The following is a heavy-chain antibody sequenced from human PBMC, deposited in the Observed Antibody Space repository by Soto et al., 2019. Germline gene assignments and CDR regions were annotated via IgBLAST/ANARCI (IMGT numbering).Heavy chain of an antibody. Sequence: PGGSLRLSCAASEFTFSNYWMCWVRQAPGKGLEWVANIKQDGSDKYYVDSLKGRFTITRDNARISLYLQMNSLRAEDTALYYCARRFTIFGVVKLSPDVDYWGQGTLVTVSS. CDR3: ARRFTIFGVVKLSPDVDY. CDR2: IKQDGSDK. CDR1: EFTFSNYW. J-gene: IGHJ4*02. V-gene: IGHV3-7*03. D-gene: IGHD3-3*01.